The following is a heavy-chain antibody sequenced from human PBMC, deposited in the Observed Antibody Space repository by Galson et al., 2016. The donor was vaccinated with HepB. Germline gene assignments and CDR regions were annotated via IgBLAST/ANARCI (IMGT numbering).Heavy chain of an antibody. J-gene: IGHJ4*02. CDR2: ISFDGSNK. D-gene: IGHD2-15*01. V-gene: IGHV3-30*18. CDR3: AKGGEGGGTCLDY. Sequence: SLRLSCAASGFIFSSYGMHWVRQAPGKGLEWVAVISFDGSNKYYADSVKGRFTISRDNSKNTLYLQMNSLRHEDTALYYCAKGGEGGGTCLDYRGQGTLVTVSS. CDR1: GFIFSSYG.